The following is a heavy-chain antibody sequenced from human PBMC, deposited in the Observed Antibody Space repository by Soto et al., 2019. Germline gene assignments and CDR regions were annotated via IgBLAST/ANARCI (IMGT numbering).Heavy chain of an antibody. CDR3: ASSELDYGDSHYYYYGMEV. CDR2: IYPGDSDT. CDR1: GYSFTSYW. D-gene: IGHD4-17*01. Sequence: GESLKISCKGSGYSFTSYWIGWVRQMPGKGLEWIGIIYPGDSDTRYSPSFQGQVTISADKSISTAYLQWRSLKASDTAMYYCASSELDYGDSHYYYYGMEVWGQGTTVTVSS. V-gene: IGHV5-51*01. J-gene: IGHJ6*02.